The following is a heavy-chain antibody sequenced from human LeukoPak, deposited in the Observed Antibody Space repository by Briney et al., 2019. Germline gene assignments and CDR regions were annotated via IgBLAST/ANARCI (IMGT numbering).Heavy chain of an antibody. CDR3: ARDRGFGELLSHYSDY. V-gene: IGHV1-18*01. Sequence: ASVKVSCKASGYTFTSYGISWVRQAPGQGLEWMGWISAYNGNTNYAQKLQGRVTMTTDTSTSTAYMELRSLRSDDTAVYYCARDRGFGELLSHYSDYWGQGTLVTVSS. CDR1: GYTFTSYG. J-gene: IGHJ4*02. CDR2: ISAYNGNT. D-gene: IGHD3-10*01.